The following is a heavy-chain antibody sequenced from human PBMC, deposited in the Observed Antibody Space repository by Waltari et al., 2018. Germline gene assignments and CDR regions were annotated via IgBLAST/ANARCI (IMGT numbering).Heavy chain of an antibody. V-gene: IGHV3-33*01. D-gene: IGHD5-18*01. CDR3: ARDLVDTAMAIFDY. CDR1: GFTFSSSG. CDR2: IWYDGSNK. J-gene: IGHJ4*02. Sequence: QVQLVESGGGVVQPGRSLRLSCAASGFTFSSSGMHWVRQAPGRGLEWVAVIWYDGSNKYYADSVKGRFTISRDNSKNTLYLQMNSLRAEDTAVYYCARDLVDTAMAIFDYWGQGTLVTVSS.